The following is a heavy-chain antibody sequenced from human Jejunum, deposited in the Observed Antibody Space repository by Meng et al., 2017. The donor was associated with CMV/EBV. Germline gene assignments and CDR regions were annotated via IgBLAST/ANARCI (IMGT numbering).Heavy chain of an antibody. V-gene: IGHV3-30-3*01. Sequence: GFTFSSYAFHGVRQAPGKGLEWVALVSYTQNNQYYADSVKGRFTVSRDNSKSTVYLQMDSLRSEDTAIYFCASERKWGDKVPGHWGQGTLVTVSS. CDR2: VSYTQNNQ. J-gene: IGHJ4*02. D-gene: IGHD1-26*01. CDR3: ASERKWGDKVPGH. CDR1: GFTFSSYA.